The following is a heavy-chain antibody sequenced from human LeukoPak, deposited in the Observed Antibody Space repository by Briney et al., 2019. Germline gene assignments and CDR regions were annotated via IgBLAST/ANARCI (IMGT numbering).Heavy chain of an antibody. J-gene: IGHJ3*02. D-gene: IGHD6-13*01. CDR2: INHSGST. CDR1: GGSISSYY. CDR3: ARGRDSSSWYDAFDI. Sequence: SETLSLTCTVSGGSISSYYWSWIRQPPGKGLEWIGEINHSGSTNYNPSLKSRVTISVDTSKNQFSLKLSSVTAADTAVYYCARGRDSSSWYDAFDIWGQGTMVTVSS. V-gene: IGHV4-34*01.